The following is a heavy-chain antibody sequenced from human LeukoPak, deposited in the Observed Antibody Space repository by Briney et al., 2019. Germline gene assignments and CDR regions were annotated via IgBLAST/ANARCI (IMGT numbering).Heavy chain of an antibody. J-gene: IGHJ4*02. CDR1: GGSISSGSYY. D-gene: IGHD3-22*01. Sequence: SETLSLTCTVSGGSISSGSYYWSWIRQPAGKGLEWIGRIYTSGSTNYNPSLKSRVTISVDTSKNQFSLKLSSVTAADTAVYYCARGPFGVGIVVVHFDYWGQGTLVTVSS. CDR3: ARGPFGVGIVVVHFDY. CDR2: IYTSGST. V-gene: IGHV4-61*02.